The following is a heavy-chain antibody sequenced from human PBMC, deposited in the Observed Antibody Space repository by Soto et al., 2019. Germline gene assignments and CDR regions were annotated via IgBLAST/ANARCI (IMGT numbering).Heavy chain of an antibody. J-gene: IGHJ4*01. CDR3: GRGRAITFFGVDTLFAY. D-gene: IGHD3-3*01. CDR2: ISGSGDNT. Sequence: PGGSLRLSCKASGFSFSDYAMTWVRQAPGKGLEWVSVISGSGDNTFYAASVKGRFAISRDNSKNVLYLQMNSLSADDAAVYFCGRGRAITFFGVDTLFAYWASEPWSPSPQ. CDR1: GFSFSDYA. V-gene: IGHV3-23*01.